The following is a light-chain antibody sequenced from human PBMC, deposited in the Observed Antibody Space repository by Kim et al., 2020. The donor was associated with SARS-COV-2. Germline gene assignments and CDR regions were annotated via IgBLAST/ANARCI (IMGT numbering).Light chain of an antibody. Sequence: ATVSWIGSSSNIGAGYDGHWYQHLPTTAPKLLIYSNGNRPSGVPDRFSGSKSGTSASLAITGLQAEDEADYYCQSYDSSLSGYVFGSGTKVTVL. CDR2: SNG. CDR3: QSYDSSLSGYV. V-gene: IGLV1-40*01. J-gene: IGLJ1*01. CDR1: SSNIGAGYD.